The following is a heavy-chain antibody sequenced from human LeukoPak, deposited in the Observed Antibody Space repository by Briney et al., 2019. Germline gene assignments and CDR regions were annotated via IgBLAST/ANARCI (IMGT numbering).Heavy chain of an antibody. CDR2: ISGSGGST. V-gene: IGHV3-23*01. Sequence: GGSLRLSCAASGFTFSSYAMSLVRQAPGKGLEWASAISGSGGSTYYADSVKGRFTISRDNSKNTLYLQMNSLRAEDTAVYYCAKDLVGDGPFDYWGQGTLVTVSS. CDR3: AKDLVGDGPFDY. D-gene: IGHD2-21*01. CDR1: GFTFSSYA. J-gene: IGHJ4*02.